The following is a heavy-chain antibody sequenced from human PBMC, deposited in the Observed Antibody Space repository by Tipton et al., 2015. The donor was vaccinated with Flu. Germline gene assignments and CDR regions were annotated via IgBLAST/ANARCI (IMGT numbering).Heavy chain of an antibody. J-gene: IGHJ4*02. CDR1: GFPFSGYA. Sequence: SLRLSCAASGFPFSGYAMHWVRQAPGKGLEWVAAIWYDGSDKYYADSVKGRFTISRDNSKNTLYLQMNSLRVEDTAVYYCARGRGYSLPYWFEDWGQGTLVTVSS. D-gene: IGHD5-18*01. V-gene: IGHV3-33*01. CDR3: ARGRGYSLPYWFED. CDR2: IWYDGSDK.